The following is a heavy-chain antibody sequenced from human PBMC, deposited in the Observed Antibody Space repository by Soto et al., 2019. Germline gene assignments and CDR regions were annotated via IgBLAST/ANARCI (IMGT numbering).Heavy chain of an antibody. Sequence: GGSLRLSCAASGFTFRNYGMNWVRQAPGKGLEWVSSISSSSSYIYYADSVKGRFTISRDNAKNSLYLQMNSLRAEDTAVYYCARDVVVVPAAIHWFDPWGQGTLVTVSS. V-gene: IGHV3-21*01. CDR3: ARDVVVVPAAIHWFDP. CDR1: GFTFRNYG. D-gene: IGHD2-2*01. CDR2: ISSSSSYI. J-gene: IGHJ5*02.